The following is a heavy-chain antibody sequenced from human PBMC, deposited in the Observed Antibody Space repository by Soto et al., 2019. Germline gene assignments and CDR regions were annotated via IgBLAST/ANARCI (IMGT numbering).Heavy chain of an antibody. CDR2: IYYSGST. CDR1: GGSISSYY. V-gene: IGHV4-59*01. CDR3: ARVSSGGWYYFDY. D-gene: IGHD6-19*01. J-gene: IGHJ4*02. Sequence: QVQLQESDPGLVKPSETLSLTCTVSGGSISSYYWSWIRQPPGKGLEWIGYIYYSGSTNYNPSLKSRVTISVDTSKNQFSLKLSSVTAADTAVYYCARVSSGGWYYFDYWGQGTLVTVSS.